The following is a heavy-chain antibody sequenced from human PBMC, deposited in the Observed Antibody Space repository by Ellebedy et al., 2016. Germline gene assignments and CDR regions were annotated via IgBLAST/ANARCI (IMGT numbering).Heavy chain of an antibody. CDR2: IIPIFGTA. CDR1: GGTFSSYA. CDR3: ARVAPGARSDFDY. D-gene: IGHD6-25*01. Sequence: SVKVSXXASGGTFSSYAISWVRQAPGQGLEWMGGIIPIFGTANYAQKFQGRVTITADESTSTAYMELSSLRSEDTAVYYCARVAPGARSDFDYWGQGTLVTVSS. J-gene: IGHJ4*02. V-gene: IGHV1-69*13.